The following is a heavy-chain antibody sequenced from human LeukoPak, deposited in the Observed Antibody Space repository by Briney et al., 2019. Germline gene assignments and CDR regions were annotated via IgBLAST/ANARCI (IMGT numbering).Heavy chain of an antibody. CDR3: TISAPGKRYFHN. J-gene: IGHJ4*02. CDR2: INTDGSST. Sequence: GSLRLSCAASGFTFSNYWMYWVRQAPGKGLVCVSRINTDGSSTSYADSVTGRFTISRDDAKNTLYLQMNSLRTEDTAVYYCTISAPGKRYFHNWGQGTLVTVSS. V-gene: IGHV3-74*03. CDR1: GFTFSNYW. D-gene: IGHD3-10*01.